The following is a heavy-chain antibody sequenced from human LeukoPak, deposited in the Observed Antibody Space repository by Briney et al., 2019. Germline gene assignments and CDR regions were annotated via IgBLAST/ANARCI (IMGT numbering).Heavy chain of an antibody. CDR1: GYTFTGYY. D-gene: IGHD2-15*01. CDR3: ARTPRAGLGNFDY. CDR2: INPNSGGT. J-gene: IGHJ4*02. Sequence: GASVKVSCKASGYTFTGYYMHWVRQAPGQGLEWMGWINPNSGGTDYAQKFQGRVTMTRDTSISTAYMELSRLRSDDTAVYYCARTPRAGLGNFDYWGQGTLVTVSS. V-gene: IGHV1-2*02.